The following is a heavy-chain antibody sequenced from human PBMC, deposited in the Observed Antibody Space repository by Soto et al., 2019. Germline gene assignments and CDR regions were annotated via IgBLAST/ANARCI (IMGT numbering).Heavy chain of an antibody. D-gene: IGHD3-22*01. CDR2: INAGNGNT. J-gene: IGHJ4*02. CDR3: ARALLRVYYYDSSGYPDY. V-gene: IGHV1-3*01. CDR1: GYTFTSYA. Sequence: ASVKVSCKASGYTFTSYAMHWVRQAPGQRLEWMGWINAGNGNTKYSQKFQGGVTITRDTSASTAYMELSSLRSEDTAVYYCARALLRVYYYDSSGYPDYWGQGTLVTVSS.